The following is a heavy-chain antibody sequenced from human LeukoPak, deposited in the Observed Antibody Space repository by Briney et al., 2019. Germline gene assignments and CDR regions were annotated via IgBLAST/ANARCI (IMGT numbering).Heavy chain of an antibody. CDR2: ISGSGAGT. CDR1: GFTFSSYG. V-gene: IGHV3-23*01. J-gene: IGHJ6*02. Sequence: PGGSLRLSCAASGFTFSSYGMRWVRQAPGKGLEWVSTISGSGAGTQYADSVKDRFTIFRDNPKNTLYLQMNSLRAEDSAVYYCAKSMTARGYYYGMDAWGQGTSVTVSS. CDR3: AKSMTARGYYYGMDA.